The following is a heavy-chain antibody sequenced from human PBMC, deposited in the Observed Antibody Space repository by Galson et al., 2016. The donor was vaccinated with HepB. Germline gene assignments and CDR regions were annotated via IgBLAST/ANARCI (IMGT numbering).Heavy chain of an antibody. V-gene: IGHV5-51*01. Sequence: QSGAEVKKPGESLKISCKGSGYSFSNYWIGWVRQMPGKGLEWMGIIYPGDADTRYSPSFQGQVTISADKSISTAYLQWSSLKASDTAMHYCARLLYNWNERGTEGYGMDVWGQGTTVTVSS. J-gene: IGHJ6*02. CDR1: GYSFSNYW. CDR3: ARLLYNWNERGTEGYGMDV. D-gene: IGHD1-20*01. CDR2: IYPGDADT.